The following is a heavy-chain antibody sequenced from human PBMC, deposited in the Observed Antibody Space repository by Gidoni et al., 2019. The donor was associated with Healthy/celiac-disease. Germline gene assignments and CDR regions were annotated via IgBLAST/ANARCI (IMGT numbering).Heavy chain of an antibody. Sequence: EVQLLESGGGLVQPGGSLRLSCAASGFTFSSYAMSWVRQAPGKGLGWVSAISGSGGSTYYADSVKGRFTISRDNSKNTLYLQMNSLRAEDTAVYYCAKDVVAATSSSDYWGQGTLVTVSS. CDR3: AKDVVAATSSSDY. CDR1: GFTFSSYA. V-gene: IGHV3-23*01. J-gene: IGHJ4*02. CDR2: ISGSGGST. D-gene: IGHD2-15*01.